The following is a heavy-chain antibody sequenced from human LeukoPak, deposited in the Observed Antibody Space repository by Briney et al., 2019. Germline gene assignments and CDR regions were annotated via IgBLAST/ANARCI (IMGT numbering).Heavy chain of an antibody. D-gene: IGHD1-26*01. CDR1: GFTFSSYA. Sequence: PGGSLRLSCAASGFTFSSYAMHWVRQAPGKGLEWVAVISYDGSNKYYADSVKGRFTISRDNSKNTLYLQMNSLRAEDTAVYYCATRSWELFFDYWGQGTLVTVSS. CDR2: ISYDGSNK. V-gene: IGHV3-30-3*01. J-gene: IGHJ4*02. CDR3: ATRSWELFFDY.